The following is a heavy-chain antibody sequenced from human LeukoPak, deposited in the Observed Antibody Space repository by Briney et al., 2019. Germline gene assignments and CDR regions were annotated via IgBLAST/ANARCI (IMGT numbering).Heavy chain of an antibody. D-gene: IGHD3-16*02. Sequence: SETLSLTCTVSGGSISSSSYYWGWIRQPPGKGLEWIGSIYYSGSTYYNPSLKSRVTISVDTSKNQFSLKLISVTAADTAVYYCARHPPNYDYVWGSYRLGNYFDYWGQGTLVTVSS. CDR3: ARHPPNYDYVWGSYRLGNYFDY. J-gene: IGHJ4*02. CDR2: IYYSGST. V-gene: IGHV4-39*01. CDR1: GGSISSSSYY.